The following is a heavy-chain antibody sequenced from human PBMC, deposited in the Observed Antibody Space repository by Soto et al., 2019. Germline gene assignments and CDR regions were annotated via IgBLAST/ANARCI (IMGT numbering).Heavy chain of an antibody. CDR2: ISYDGSNK. V-gene: IGHV3-30-3*01. D-gene: IGHD5-12*01. CDR3: AREVEMATGGYYFDY. Sequence: QVQLVESGGGVVQPGRSLRLSCAASGFTFSSYAMHWVRQAPGKGLEWVAVISYDGSNKYYADSVKGRFTISRDNSKNTLYLQMNSLRAEDTAVYYCAREVEMATGGYYFDYCGQGTLVTVSS. CDR1: GFTFSSYA. J-gene: IGHJ4*02.